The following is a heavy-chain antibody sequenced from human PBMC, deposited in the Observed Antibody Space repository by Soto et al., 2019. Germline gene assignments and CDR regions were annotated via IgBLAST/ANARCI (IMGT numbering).Heavy chain of an antibody. CDR1: GYSFTSYW. Sequence: GESLKISCKGSGYSFTSYWIGWVRQMPGKGLEWMGIIYPGDSDTRYSPSFQGQVTISADKSISTAYLQWSSLKASDTAMYYCASSTRDTAMVQYYYYYGMDVWGQGTTVTVSS. CDR3: ASSTRDTAMVQYYYYYGMDV. D-gene: IGHD5-18*01. V-gene: IGHV5-51*01. CDR2: IYPGDSDT. J-gene: IGHJ6*02.